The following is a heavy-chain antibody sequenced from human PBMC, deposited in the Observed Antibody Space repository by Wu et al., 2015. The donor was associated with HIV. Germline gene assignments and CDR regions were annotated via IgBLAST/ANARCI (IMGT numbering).Heavy chain of an antibody. CDR1: GYSFTAYY. J-gene: IGHJ5*02. CDR2: INPNSGGT. Sequence: QVQLVQSGAEVKKPGASVRVSCKASGYSFTAYYIHWVRQAPGQGLEWMGWINPNSGGTNYAQKFRSRVTMTRDTSISTLYIELTGLTSDDTAVYFCARDYVGNNWFDPWGQGTLVTVAS. D-gene: IGHD7-27*01. V-gene: IGHV1-2*02. CDR3: ARDYVGNNWFDP.